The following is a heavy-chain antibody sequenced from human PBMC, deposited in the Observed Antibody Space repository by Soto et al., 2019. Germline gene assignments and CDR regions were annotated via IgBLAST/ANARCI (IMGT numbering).Heavy chain of an antibody. CDR2: IYYSGST. CDR1: GGSISSYY. CDR3: ARKSMEWLFDDAFDI. D-gene: IGHD3-3*01. J-gene: IGHJ3*02. V-gene: IGHV4-59*01. Sequence: QVQLQESGPGLVKPSETLSLTCTVSGGSISSYYWSWIRQPPGKGLEWIGYIYYSGSTNYNPSLKSRVTISVDTSKNQFSLKLSSVTAADTAVYYCARKSMEWLFDDAFDIWGQGTMVTVSS.